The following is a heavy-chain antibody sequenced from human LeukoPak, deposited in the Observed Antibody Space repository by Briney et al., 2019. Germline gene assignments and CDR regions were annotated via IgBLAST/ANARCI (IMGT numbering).Heavy chain of an antibody. J-gene: IGHJ4*02. Sequence: GGSLRLSCAASGFTVSSNYMSWVRQAPGKGLEWVSLIYSSGSTYYADSVKGRFTISRDSSKNTLYLQMNSLRAEDTAVYYCAREFTAAAGTDYWGQGTLVTVSS. V-gene: IGHV3-53*01. CDR1: GFTVSSNY. CDR2: IYSSGST. CDR3: AREFTAAAGTDY. D-gene: IGHD6-13*01.